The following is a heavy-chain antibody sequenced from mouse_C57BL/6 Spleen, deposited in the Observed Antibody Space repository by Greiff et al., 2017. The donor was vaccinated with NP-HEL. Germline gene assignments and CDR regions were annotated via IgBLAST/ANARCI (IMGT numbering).Heavy chain of an antibody. CDR3: DRRRDYSNYLSYDAMDY. Sequence: VMLVESGPGLVAPSQSLSITCTVSGFSLTSYAISWVRQPPGKGLEWLGVIWTGGGTNYNSALKSRLSISKDNSKSQVFLKMNSLQTDDTARYYCDRRRDYSNYLSYDAMDYWGQGTSVTVSS. CDR2: IWTGGGT. D-gene: IGHD2-5*01. V-gene: IGHV2-9-1*01. J-gene: IGHJ4*01. CDR1: GFSLTSYA.